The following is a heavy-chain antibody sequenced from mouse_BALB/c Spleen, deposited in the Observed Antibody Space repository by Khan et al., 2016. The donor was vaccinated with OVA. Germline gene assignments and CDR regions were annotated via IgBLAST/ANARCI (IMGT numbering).Heavy chain of an antibody. CDR2: INTHSGVP. CDR3: ASGYGYGWYFDV. D-gene: IGHD2-2*01. V-gene: IGHV9-4*02. J-gene: IGHJ1*01. Sequence: QIQLVQSGPELKKPGETVRISCKASGYTFTTAGMQWVQKMPGKGLKWIGWINTHSGVPKYAEDFKGRFAFSLETSVSTAYLQITNLKNKDTATYFCASGYGYGWYFDVWGAGTTVTVSS. CDR1: GYTFTTAG.